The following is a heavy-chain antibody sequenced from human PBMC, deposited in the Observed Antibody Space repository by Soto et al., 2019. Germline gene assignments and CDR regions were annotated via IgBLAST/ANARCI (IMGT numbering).Heavy chain of an antibody. CDR1: GFTFSSYD. J-gene: IGHJ6*02. CDR2: IGTAGDT. Sequence: EVQLVESGGGLVQPGGSLRLSCAASGFTFSSYDMHWVRQATGKGLEWVSAIGTAGDTYYPGSVKGRFTISRENAKNSLYLQMNSLRAEDTAVYYCVRAGPRLWFGELSGGMDVWGQGTTVTVSS. D-gene: IGHD3-10*01. V-gene: IGHV3-13*01. CDR3: VRAGPRLWFGELSGGMDV.